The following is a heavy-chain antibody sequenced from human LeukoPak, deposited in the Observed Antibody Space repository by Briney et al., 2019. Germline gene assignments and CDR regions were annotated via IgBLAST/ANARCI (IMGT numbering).Heavy chain of an antibody. J-gene: IGHJ3*02. CDR3: ARENIVVVPAKDAFDI. CDR1: GFTFSSYW. Sequence: GGSLRLSCAASGFTFSSYWTSWVRQAPGKGLEWVANIKQDGSEKYYVDSVKGRFTISRDNAKNPLYLQMNSLRAEDTAVYYCARENIVVVPAKDAFDIWGQGTMVTVSS. D-gene: IGHD2-2*01. V-gene: IGHV3-7*01. CDR2: IKQDGSEK.